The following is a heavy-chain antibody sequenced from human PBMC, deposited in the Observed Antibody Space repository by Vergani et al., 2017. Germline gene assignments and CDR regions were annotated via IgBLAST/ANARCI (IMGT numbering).Heavy chain of an antibody. Sequence: EVQMVESGGGLVKPGGSLRLSCVASGFTFSHYSMNWVRQAPGKGLEWVSSISGNNDDVYYADSVKGRFTISRDNAKNSLYLDMSSLRAEDTAVYYCVRDTVTGSRYFDYWGQGTLVTVSS. D-gene: IGHD6-19*01. J-gene: IGHJ4*02. V-gene: IGHV3-21*01. CDR3: VRDTVTGSRYFDY. CDR2: ISGNNDDV. CDR1: GFTFSHYS.